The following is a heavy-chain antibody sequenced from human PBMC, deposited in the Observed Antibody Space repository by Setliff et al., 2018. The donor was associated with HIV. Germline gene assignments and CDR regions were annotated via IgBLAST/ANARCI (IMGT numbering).Heavy chain of an antibody. CDR3: AATYCRGGGRDCPQMYDY. J-gene: IGHJ4*02. CDR2: INHSGST. CDR1: GGSFSGYY. V-gene: IGHV4-34*01. D-gene: IGHD2-15*01. Sequence: PSETLSLTCAVYGGSFSGYYWSWIRQPPGKGLEWIGEINHSGSTNYNPSLKSRVTISVDTSKKQFSLKLNSVTAADSAIYYCAATYCRGGGRDCPQMYDYWGQGSLVTVSS.